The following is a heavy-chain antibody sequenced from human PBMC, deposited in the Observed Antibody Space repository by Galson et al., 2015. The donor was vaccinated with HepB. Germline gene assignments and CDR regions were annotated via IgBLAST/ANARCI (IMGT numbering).Heavy chain of an antibody. CDR2: TYYRSKWYY. CDR1: GDSVSSNGAA. Sequence: CAISGDSVSSNGAAWNWIRQSPSRGLEWLGRTYYRSKWYYGYAVSVKSRITINPDTSKNQFSLHLSSVTPEDTAVYYCARSAGDLDYWGQGILVTVSS. CDR3: ARSAGDLDY. D-gene: IGHD1-1*01. V-gene: IGHV6-1*01. J-gene: IGHJ4*02.